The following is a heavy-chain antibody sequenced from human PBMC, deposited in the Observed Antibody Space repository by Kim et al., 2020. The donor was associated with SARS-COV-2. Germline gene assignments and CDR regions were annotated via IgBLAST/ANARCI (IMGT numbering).Heavy chain of an antibody. D-gene: IGHD5-18*01. Sequence: GGSLRLSCAASGFTFTTYWMTWVRQAPGKGLEWVANIKEDGSEKNHVDSVKGRFTISRDNAKNSLYLQMNSLRAEDTAVYYCARPTRGYSRGMDVWGQGTTVTVSS. CDR2: IKEDGSEK. V-gene: IGHV3-7*03. CDR3: ARPTRGYSRGMDV. CDR1: GFTFTTYW. J-gene: IGHJ6*02.